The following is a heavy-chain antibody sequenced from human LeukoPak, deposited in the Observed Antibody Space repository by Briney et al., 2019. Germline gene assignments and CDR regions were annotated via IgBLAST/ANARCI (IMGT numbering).Heavy chain of an antibody. V-gene: IGHV4-59*01. CDR2: IYYSGST. D-gene: IGHD6-19*01. CDR1: GGSISSYY. J-gene: IGHJ4*02. CDR3: ASSVSSGYLDY. Sequence: PSETLSLTCTVSGGSISSYYWSWIRQPPGKGLEWIGYIYYSGSTNYNPSLKSRVTISVDTSKNQFSLKLSSVTAADTAMYYCASSVSSGYLDYWGQGTLVTVSS.